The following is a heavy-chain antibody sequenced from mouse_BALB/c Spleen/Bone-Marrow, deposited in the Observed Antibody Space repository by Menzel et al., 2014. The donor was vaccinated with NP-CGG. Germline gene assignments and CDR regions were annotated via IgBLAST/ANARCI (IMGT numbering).Heavy chain of an antibody. Sequence: DVKLVESGGGLVQPGGSRKLSCAASGFTFSSFGMHWVRQAPEKGLEWVAYISSGSSTIYYADTVKGRFTISRDNPKNTLFLQMTSLRSEDTAMYYCARWSTGTLDYWGQGTTLTVSS. CDR1: GFTFSSFG. D-gene: IGHD4-1*01. J-gene: IGHJ2*01. V-gene: IGHV5-17*02. CDR3: ARWSTGTLDY. CDR2: ISSGSSTI.